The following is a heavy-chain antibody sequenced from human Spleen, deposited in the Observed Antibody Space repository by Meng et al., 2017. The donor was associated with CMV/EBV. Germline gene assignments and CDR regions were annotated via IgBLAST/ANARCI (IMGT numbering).Heavy chain of an antibody. CDR1: GGSISSFY. J-gene: IGHJ4*02. V-gene: IGHV4-4*07. D-gene: IGHD1-26*01. CDR3: ATGSGDFDH. Sequence: QVQLQGSGPGLVKPSETLSLTCSVAGGSISSFYWSWIRQPAGKGLEWIGRIYTSGSTNYNPSLKSRVTMSVDTSKNQISLRLRSVTAADTAVYYCATGSGDFDHWGQGTLVTVSS. CDR2: IYTSGST.